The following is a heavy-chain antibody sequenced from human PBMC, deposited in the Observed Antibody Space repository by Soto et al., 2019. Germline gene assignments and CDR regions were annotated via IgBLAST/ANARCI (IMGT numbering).Heavy chain of an antibody. CDR1: GYTFTDYY. CDR2: INPGSGGT. CDR3: ARGVGSSWFDP. V-gene: IGHV1-2*02. J-gene: IGHJ5*02. D-gene: IGHD6-25*01. Sequence: ASVKVSCKASGYTFTDYYMHWVRQAPGQGLEWMGWINPGSGGTNFAQKFQGRVTMTRDTSISTAYMEVSSLTSDDTAVYYCARGVGSSWFDPWGQGTLVTVSS.